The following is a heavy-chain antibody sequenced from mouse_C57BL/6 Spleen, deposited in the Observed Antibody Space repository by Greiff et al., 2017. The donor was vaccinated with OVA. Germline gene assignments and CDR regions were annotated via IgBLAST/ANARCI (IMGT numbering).Heavy chain of an antibody. Sequence: DVQLVESGGGLVKPGGSLKLSCAASGFTFSDYGMHWVRQAPEQGLEWVAYLSSGSSTIYYADTVKGRFTISRDNAKNTLFLQMTRLRSEDTAMYYCARETDFDYWGQGTTLTVSS. V-gene: IGHV5-17*01. CDR2: LSSGSSTI. CDR3: ARETDFDY. CDR1: GFTFSDYG. J-gene: IGHJ2*01.